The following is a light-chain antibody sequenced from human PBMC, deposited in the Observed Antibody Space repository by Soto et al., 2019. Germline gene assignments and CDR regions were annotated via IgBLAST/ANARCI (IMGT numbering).Light chain of an antibody. V-gene: IGKV3-20*01. CDR2: GAS. CDR3: QQCGTSPLT. J-gene: IGKJ4*01. CDR1: QSVSSSY. Sequence: EIVLTQSPGTLSLSPGERATLSGRASQSVSSSYLAWYQQKPGQAPRLLIYGASSRATGIPDRFSGSGSGTDFTLTISRLEPADFAVYYCQQCGTSPLTFGGGTKVEIK.